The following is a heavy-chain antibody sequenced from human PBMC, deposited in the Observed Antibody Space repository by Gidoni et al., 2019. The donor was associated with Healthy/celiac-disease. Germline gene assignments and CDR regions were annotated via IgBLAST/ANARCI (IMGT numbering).Heavy chain of an antibody. CDR3: ARDLPLNYYDSSGDDAFDI. Sequence: EVQLVESGGGLVQPGGSLRLSCAASGFTVSSNYMSWVRQAPGKGLEWVSVIYSGGSTYYADSVKGRVTISRDNSKNTLYLQMNSLRAEDTAVYYCARDLPLNYYDSSGDDAFDIWGQGTMVTVSS. J-gene: IGHJ3*02. D-gene: IGHD3-22*01. V-gene: IGHV3-66*01. CDR1: GFTVSSNY. CDR2: IYSGGST.